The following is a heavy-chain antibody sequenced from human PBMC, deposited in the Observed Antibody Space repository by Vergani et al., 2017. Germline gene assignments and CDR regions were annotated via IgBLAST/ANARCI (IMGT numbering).Heavy chain of an antibody. CDR2: IWYDGSNK. Sequence: QVQLVESGGGVVQPGRSLRLSCAASGFTFSSYGMHWVRQAPGKGLEWVAVIWYDGSNKYYADSVKGRFTISRDNSKNTLYLQMNSLRAEDTAVYYCAKDPFITRVRGLHPFDFDMDVWGQGTTVTVSS. CDR3: AKDPFITRVRGLHPFDFDMDV. V-gene: IGHV3-33*06. D-gene: IGHD3-10*01. J-gene: IGHJ6*02. CDR1: GFTFSSYG.